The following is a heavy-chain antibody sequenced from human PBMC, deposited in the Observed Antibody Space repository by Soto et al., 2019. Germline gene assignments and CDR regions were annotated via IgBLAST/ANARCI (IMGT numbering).Heavy chain of an antibody. CDR2: IGTAGDT. V-gene: IGHV3-13*01. CDR3: AKSQEIGTHFFDS. D-gene: IGHD6-13*01. CDR1: GFTFSGCD. Sequence: GGSLRLSCEASGFTFSGCDMHWVRQPTGKGLEWVSSIGTAGDTYYAVSVKGRFTISRDNAKNSLSLQMNSLRAGDMAVYFCAKSQEIGTHFFDSWGQGTQVTVSS. J-gene: IGHJ4*02.